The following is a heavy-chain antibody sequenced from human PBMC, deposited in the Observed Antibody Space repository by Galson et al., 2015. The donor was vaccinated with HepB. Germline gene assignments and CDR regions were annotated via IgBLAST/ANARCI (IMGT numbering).Heavy chain of an antibody. J-gene: IGHJ6*02. CDR2: ISYDGANK. CDR3: ARGGEWLRYYYYSGMDV. CDR1: GFTFSDSW. Sequence: SLRLSCAASGFTFSDSWLTWVRQTPGKGLEWVAVISYDGANKHYADSVKGRFTISRDNSKNTVYLEMNSLRVEDTAVYFCARGGEWLRYYYYSGMDVWGQGTTVIVSS. D-gene: IGHD3-3*01. V-gene: IGHV3-30-3*01.